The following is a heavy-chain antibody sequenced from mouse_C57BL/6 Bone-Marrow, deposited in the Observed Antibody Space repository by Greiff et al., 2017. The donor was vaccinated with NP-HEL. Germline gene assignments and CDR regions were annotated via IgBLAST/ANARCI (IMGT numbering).Heavy chain of an antibody. CDR1: GYAFSSYW. D-gene: IGHD2-5*01. V-gene: IGHV1-80*01. J-gene: IGHJ1*03. CDR2: IYPGDGDT. Sequence: VQGVESGAELVKPGASVKISCKASGYAFSSYWMNWVKQRPGKGLEWIGQIYPGDGDTNYNGKFKGKATLTADKSSSTAYMQLSSLTSEDSAVYFCARSGDYYSNYEDFDVWGTGTTVTVSS. CDR3: ARSGDYYSNYEDFDV.